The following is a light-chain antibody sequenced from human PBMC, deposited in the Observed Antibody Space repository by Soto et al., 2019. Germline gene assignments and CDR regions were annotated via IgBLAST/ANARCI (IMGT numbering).Light chain of an antibody. CDR2: EES. V-gene: IGKV1-9*01. CDR3: QQDKTYTRN. J-gene: IGKJ4*01. CDR1: QAVPNN. Sequence: DIHFTQSPSFLSASVGDRVTITCRPSQAVPNNMAWYQQKPGKTPKLLIYEESTLHTGVPSRFSGRKSVTQFTLTINSLQPEDFATYYCQQDKTYTRNFGWGTKVAIK.